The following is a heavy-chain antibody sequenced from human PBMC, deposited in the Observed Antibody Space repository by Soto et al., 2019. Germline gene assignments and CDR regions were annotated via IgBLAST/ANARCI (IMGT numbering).Heavy chain of an antibody. CDR3: ARMPIAARAYGNKFDY. Sequence: SGTLSLTCAVYGGSFSGYYWSWIRQPPGKGLEWIGEINHSGSTNYNPSLKSRVTISVDTSKNQFSLKLSSVTAADTAVYYCARMPIAARAYGNKFDYWGQGTLVTVSS. CDR2: INHSGST. CDR1: GGSFSGYY. V-gene: IGHV4-34*01. D-gene: IGHD6-6*01. J-gene: IGHJ4*02.